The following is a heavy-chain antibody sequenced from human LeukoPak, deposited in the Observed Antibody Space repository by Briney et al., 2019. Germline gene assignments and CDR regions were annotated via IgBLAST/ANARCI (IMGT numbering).Heavy chain of an antibody. Sequence: ASVKVSCKASGYTFTRYGITWVRQAPGQGLEWMGRSGTYDGKTHYAQKFQGRVAMTTDTATTTAYLELRSLRSDDTAVYYCARDTGEDWKWQCMKYWGQGTQVTVSS. CDR1: GYTFTRYG. CDR2: SGTYDGKT. V-gene: IGHV1-18*01. CDR3: ARDTGEDWKWQCMKY. J-gene: IGHJ4*02. D-gene: IGHD2-8*01.